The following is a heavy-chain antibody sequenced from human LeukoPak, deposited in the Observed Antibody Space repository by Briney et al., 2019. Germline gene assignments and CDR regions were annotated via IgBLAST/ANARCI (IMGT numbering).Heavy chain of an antibody. Sequence: ASVKVSCKASGYTFTSYDINWVRQATGQGLEWMGWMNPNSGNTGYAQKFQGRVTMTRNTSISTAYMELSSLRSEDTAVYYCARGGRSMYYYDSSGYYGCDYWGQGTLVTVSS. V-gene: IGHV1-8*01. CDR2: MNPNSGNT. J-gene: IGHJ4*02. D-gene: IGHD3-22*01. CDR3: ARGGRSMYYYDSSGYYGCDY. CDR1: GYTFTSYD.